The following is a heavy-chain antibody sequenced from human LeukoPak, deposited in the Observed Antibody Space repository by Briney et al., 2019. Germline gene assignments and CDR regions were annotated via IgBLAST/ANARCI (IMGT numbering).Heavy chain of an antibody. CDR3: ASPTSGQSFDI. D-gene: IGHD6-19*01. Sequence: GRSLRLSCAASGFTVSSNYMSWVRLAPGKGLEWVSLIYPSGNTYYADSVKGRFTISRDNSKNTLYLQMNSLRAEDTAVYYCASPTSGQSFDIWGQGTMVTVSS. CDR2: IYPSGNT. CDR1: GFTVSSNY. J-gene: IGHJ3*02. V-gene: IGHV3-53*01.